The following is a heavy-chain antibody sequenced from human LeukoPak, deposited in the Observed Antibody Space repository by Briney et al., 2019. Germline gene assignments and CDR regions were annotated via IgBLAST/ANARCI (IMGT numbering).Heavy chain of an antibody. CDR2: ISGSGGRT. J-gene: IGHJ4*02. D-gene: IGHD3-22*01. Sequence: GGSLRLSCAVSGITLSDYGMSWVRQAPGKGLEWVAGISGSGGRTNYADSVKGRFTISRDNPKNTLYLQMNSLRAEDTAVYFCAKRGVVIRVILVGFHKEAYYFDSWGQGALVTVSS. V-gene: IGHV3-23*01. CDR3: AKRGVVIRVILVGFHKEAYYFDS. CDR1: GITLSDYG.